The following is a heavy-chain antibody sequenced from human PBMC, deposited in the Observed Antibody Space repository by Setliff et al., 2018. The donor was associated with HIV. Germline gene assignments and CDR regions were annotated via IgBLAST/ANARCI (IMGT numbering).Heavy chain of an antibody. Sequence: SETLSLTCTVSGDSISSYYWSWIRRPAGKRLEWIGRTYTSENTNYNPSFKSRVTISVDVSKNQFYLKLSSVTAADTAVYYCAREYSSSSANWYFDLWGRGTLVTVSS. CDR2: TYTSENT. J-gene: IGHJ2*01. D-gene: IGHD6-6*01. CDR3: AREYSSSSANWYFDL. V-gene: IGHV4-4*07. CDR1: GDSISSYY.